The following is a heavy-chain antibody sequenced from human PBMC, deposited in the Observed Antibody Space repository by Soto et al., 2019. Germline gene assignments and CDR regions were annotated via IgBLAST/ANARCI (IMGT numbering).Heavy chain of an antibody. J-gene: IGHJ4*02. CDR1: GFTFSSYW. CDR2: INSDGSST. Sequence: PGGSLRLSCAASGFTFSSYWMHWVRQAPGKGLVWVSRINSDGSSTSYADSVKGRFTISRDNAKNTLYLQMNSLRAEDTAVYYCAREGYNWNQLDYWGQGTLVTVSS. V-gene: IGHV3-74*01. CDR3: AREGYNWNQLDY. D-gene: IGHD1-20*01.